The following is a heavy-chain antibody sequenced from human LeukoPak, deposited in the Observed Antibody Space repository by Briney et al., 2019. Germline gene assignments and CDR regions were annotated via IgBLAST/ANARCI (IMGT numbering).Heavy chain of an antibody. CDR3: ARGFQGVYDY. Sequence: SETLSLTCTVSNGSMRSYYWTWIRQPAGKGLEWVGRLFDARKVNYNPSLGGRVTMSMDTSKNQFSLRMTSVTAADTAVYYCARGFQGVYDYWGQGALVIVSS. J-gene: IGHJ4*02. CDR2: LFDARKV. V-gene: IGHV4-4*07. D-gene: IGHD5/OR15-5a*01. CDR1: NGSMRSYY.